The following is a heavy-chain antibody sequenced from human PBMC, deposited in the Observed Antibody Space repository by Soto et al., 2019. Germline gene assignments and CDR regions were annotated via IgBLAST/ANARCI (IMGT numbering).Heavy chain of an antibody. Sequence: QVQLVQSGAEVKKPGASLKVSCKASGYTFTSYYMHWVRQAPGQGLEWMGIINPSGGSTSYAQKFQGRVTMTRDKSTSTVYMELSSLRSEDTAVYYCARDRGYCSSTSCPMTGYGMDVWGQGTTVTVSS. CDR3: ARDRGYCSSTSCPMTGYGMDV. V-gene: IGHV1-46*01. CDR1: GYTFTSYY. D-gene: IGHD2-2*01. J-gene: IGHJ6*02. CDR2: INPSGGST.